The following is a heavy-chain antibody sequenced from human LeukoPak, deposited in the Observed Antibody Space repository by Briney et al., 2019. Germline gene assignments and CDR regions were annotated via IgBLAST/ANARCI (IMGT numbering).Heavy chain of an antibody. D-gene: IGHD4-17*01. CDR1: GGSISSYY. CDR2: IYYSGGT. CDR3: ARRSDYGDYYYYGMDV. J-gene: IGHJ6*02. Sequence: SETLSLTCTVSGGSISSYYWSWIRQPPGKGLEWIGYIYYSGGTNYNPSLKSRVTISVDTSKNQFSLKLSSVTAADTAVYYCARRSDYGDYYYYGMDVWGQGTTVTVSS. V-gene: IGHV4-59*01.